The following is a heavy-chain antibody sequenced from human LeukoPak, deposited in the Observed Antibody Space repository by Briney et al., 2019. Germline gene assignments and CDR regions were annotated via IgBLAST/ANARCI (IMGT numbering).Heavy chain of an antibody. V-gene: IGHV1-69*05. J-gene: IGHJ4*02. CDR1: GGTFSSYA. CDR3: ARAGLRSDYYDSSGYYWDY. Sequence: ASVKVSCQASGGTFSSYAISWVRQAPGQGLEWMGRIIPIFGTANYAQKFQGRVTITTDESTSTAYMELSSLRSEDTAVYYCARAGLRSDYYDSSGYYWDYWGQGTLVTVSS. CDR2: IIPIFGTA. D-gene: IGHD3-22*01.